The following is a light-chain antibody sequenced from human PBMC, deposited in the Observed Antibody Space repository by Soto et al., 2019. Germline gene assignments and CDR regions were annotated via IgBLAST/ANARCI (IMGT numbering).Light chain of an antibody. CDR3: QQYYSTWT. V-gene: IGKV4-1*01. CDR2: WAS. J-gene: IGKJ1*01. Sequence: EIVLTQSPGTLSLSPGERATLSCRASQSVSSSYLAWYQQKPGQPPKLLIYWASTRESGVPDRFSGSGSGTDFTLTISSLQAEDVAVYYCQQYYSTWTFGQGTKVDI. CDR1: QSVSSSY.